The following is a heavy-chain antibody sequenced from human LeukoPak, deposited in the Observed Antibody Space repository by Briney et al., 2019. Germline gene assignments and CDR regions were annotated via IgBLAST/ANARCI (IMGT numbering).Heavy chain of an antibody. Sequence: GGSLRLSCAASGFNFSNSAMSWVRQAPGQGLEWVSAISGSGGTTYYADSVKGRFTISRDNSKNTLYLQMNSLRAEDTAVYYCAKDLGYCSGGSCYWGQGTLVTVSS. CDR3: AKDLGYCSGGSCY. V-gene: IGHV3-23*01. CDR2: ISGSGGTT. CDR1: GFNFSNSA. D-gene: IGHD2-15*01. J-gene: IGHJ4*02.